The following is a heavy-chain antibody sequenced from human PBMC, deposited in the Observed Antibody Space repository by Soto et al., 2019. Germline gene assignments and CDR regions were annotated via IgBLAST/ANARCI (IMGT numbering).Heavy chain of an antibody. CDR2: IYYTGTT. D-gene: IGHD3-9*01. Sequence: FEPQCHTYPVSGGHLIGGGGCWSWIRQSPGKRLEWIAYIYYTGTTKYNPSLKSRVTISVDTSKNQFSLRLTSVTAADTAVYYCARAASPYFDLLSAFHPRGQATLVTLS. CDR1: GGHLIGGGGC. J-gene: IGHJ5*02. V-gene: IGHV4-61*08. CDR3: ARAASPYFDLLSAFHP.